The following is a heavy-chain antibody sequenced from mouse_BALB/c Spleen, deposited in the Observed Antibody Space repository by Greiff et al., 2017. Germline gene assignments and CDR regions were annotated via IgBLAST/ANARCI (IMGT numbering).Heavy chain of an antibody. CDR2: ISYSGST. Sequence: QLQQSGPGLVKPSQSLSLTCTVTGYSITSDYAWTWIRQFPGNKLEWMGYISYSGSTSYNPSLKSRISITRDTSKNQFFLQLNSVTTEDTATYYCARSRYDAWFAYWGQGTLVTVSA. CDR3: ARSRYDAWFAY. D-gene: IGHD2-12*01. J-gene: IGHJ3*01. V-gene: IGHV3-2*02. CDR1: GYSITSDYA.